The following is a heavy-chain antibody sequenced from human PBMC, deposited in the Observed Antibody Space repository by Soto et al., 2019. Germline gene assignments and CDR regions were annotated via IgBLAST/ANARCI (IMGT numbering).Heavy chain of an antibody. CDR3: ARDLLGYCSSSTCYDYYGMDV. CDR2: MFYSGST. J-gene: IGHJ6*02. Sequence: QVQLQESGPGLVKPSETLSLTCTVSGGSISSYYWSWIRQPPGKGLEWIGYMFYSGSTSYNPSLKSRVTTSVDTSKNQFSLKLSSVTAADTAVYYCARDLLGYCSSSTCYDYYGMDVWGQGTTVTVSS. CDR1: GGSISSYY. D-gene: IGHD2-2*01. V-gene: IGHV4-59*01.